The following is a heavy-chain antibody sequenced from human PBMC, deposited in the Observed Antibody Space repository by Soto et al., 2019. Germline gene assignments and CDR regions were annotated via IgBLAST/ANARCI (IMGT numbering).Heavy chain of an antibody. D-gene: IGHD2-15*01. CDR3: AKDRAIVVVVAAMQNWFDP. CDR2: ISGSGGST. CDR1: GFTSSSYA. J-gene: IGHJ5*02. Sequence: LRLCCGAAGFTSSSYAMSCDRQTPGKGLEWVSAISGSGGSTYYADSVKGRFTISRDNSKNTLYLQMNSLRAEDTAVYYCAKDRAIVVVVAAMQNWFDPWGQGTLVTVSS. V-gene: IGHV3-23*01.